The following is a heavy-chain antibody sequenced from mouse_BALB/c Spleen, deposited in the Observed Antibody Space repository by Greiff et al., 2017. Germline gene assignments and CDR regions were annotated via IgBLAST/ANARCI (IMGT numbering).Heavy chain of an antibody. CDR1: GFTFSSYA. CDR2: ISSGGSYT. J-gene: IGHJ4*01. CDR3: ARDHYAMDY. V-gene: IGHV5-9-4*01. Sequence: EVQVVESGGGLVKPGGSLKLSCAASGFTFSSYAMSWVRQSPEKRLEWVAEISSGGSYTYYPDTVTGRFTISRDNAKNTLYLEMSSLRSEDTAMYYCARDHYAMDYWGQGTSVTVSS.